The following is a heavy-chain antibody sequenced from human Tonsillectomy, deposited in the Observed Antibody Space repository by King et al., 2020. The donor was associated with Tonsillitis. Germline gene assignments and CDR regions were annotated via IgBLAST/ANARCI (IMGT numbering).Heavy chain of an antibody. CDR2: IYSGGSST. Sequence: VQLVESGGGLVQPGGSLRLSCAASGFTFSSYAMSWVRQAPGKGLEWVSVIYSGGSSTYYADSVKGRFTISRDNSKNTPYLQMNSLRAEDTAVYYCAKGLKGRLLGAFDYWGQGTLVTVSS. J-gene: IGHJ4*02. CDR1: GFTFSSYA. D-gene: IGHD3-22*01. CDR3: AKGLKGRLLGAFDY. V-gene: IGHV3-23*03.